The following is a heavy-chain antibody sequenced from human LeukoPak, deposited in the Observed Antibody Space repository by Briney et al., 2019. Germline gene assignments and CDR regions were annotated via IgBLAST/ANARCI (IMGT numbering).Heavy chain of an antibody. CDR2: ISHGGST. V-gene: IGHV4-34*01. J-gene: IGHJ4*02. CDR3: APLLLRIRYFSMDD. D-gene: IGHD1-14*01. CDR1: GGSFSGYY. Sequence: SETLSLTCAVYGGSFSGYYWSWIRQPPGKGLEWIGEISHGGSTHYNPSLKSRVTISLDTSKNQFSLKLSSVTAADTAMYYCAPLLLRIRYFSMDDWGKGTLVTVSS.